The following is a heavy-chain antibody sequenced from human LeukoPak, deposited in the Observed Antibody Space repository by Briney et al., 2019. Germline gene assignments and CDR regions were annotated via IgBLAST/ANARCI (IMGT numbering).Heavy chain of an antibody. V-gene: IGHV1-69*01. CDR3: ARDASSGSYYRY. J-gene: IGHJ4*02. CDR1: GYTFTGYY. Sequence: SVKVSCKASGYTFTGYYMHWVRQAPGQGLEWMGGIIPIFGTANYAQKFQGRVTITADESTSTAYMELSSLRSEDTAVYYCARDASSGSYYRYWGQGTLVTVSS. D-gene: IGHD1-26*01. CDR2: IIPIFGTA.